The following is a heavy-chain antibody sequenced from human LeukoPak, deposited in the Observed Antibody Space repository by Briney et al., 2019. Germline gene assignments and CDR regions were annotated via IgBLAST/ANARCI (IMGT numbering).Heavy chain of an antibody. V-gene: IGHV4-34*01. CDR1: GGSFSGYY. D-gene: IGHD3-10*01. J-gene: IGHJ3*02. CDR2: IDHSGST. CDR3: AKSNGYGLIDI. Sequence: SETLSLTCAVYGGSFSGYYWTWIRQPPGKGLEWIGEIDHSGSTNYNPSLKSRVTISLDTSRNQFSLKLNSVTAADTAVYYCAKSNGYGLIDIWGQGTMVTVSS.